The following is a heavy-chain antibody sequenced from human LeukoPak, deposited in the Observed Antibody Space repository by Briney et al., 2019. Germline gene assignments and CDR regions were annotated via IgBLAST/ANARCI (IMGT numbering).Heavy chain of an antibody. D-gene: IGHD6-13*01. CDR3: AREGIAAAGAWYFDL. CDR2: IWSDGSNK. V-gene: IGHV3-33*01. J-gene: IGHJ2*01. Sequence: GKSLRLSCATSGFTFSGYGMHWVRQAPGKGLEWVTVIWSDGSNKYYADSVKGRFTISRDNSKNTLYLQMNSLRAEDTAVYYCAREGIAAAGAWYFDLWGRGTLVTVSS. CDR1: GFTFSGYG.